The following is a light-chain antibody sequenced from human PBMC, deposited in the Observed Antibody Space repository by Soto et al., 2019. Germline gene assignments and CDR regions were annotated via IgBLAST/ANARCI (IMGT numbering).Light chain of an antibody. CDR3: SSYTSSSPFV. Sequence: QSALTQPASVSGSPGQSITISCTGTSSDVGGYNYVSGYQQHPGKAPKLMIYDVSNRPSGLSNRFSGSKSGNTASLTISGLQAEDEADYYCSSYTSSSPFVFGTGTKVTVL. CDR2: DVS. J-gene: IGLJ1*01. V-gene: IGLV2-14*01. CDR1: SSDVGGYNY.